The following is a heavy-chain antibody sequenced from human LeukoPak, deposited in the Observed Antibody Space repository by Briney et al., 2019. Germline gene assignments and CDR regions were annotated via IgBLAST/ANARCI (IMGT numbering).Heavy chain of an antibody. J-gene: IGHJ4*02. Sequence: SETLSLTCTVSGGSISSYYWSWIRQPPGKGLEWIGYIYYSGSTNYNPSLNSRVTISVYTSKNQFSLKLSSVTAADTAVYYCARDPASAGSDYWGQGTLVTVSS. CDR2: IYYSGST. D-gene: IGHD6-13*01. CDR3: ARDPASAGSDY. CDR1: GGSISSYY. V-gene: IGHV4-59*01.